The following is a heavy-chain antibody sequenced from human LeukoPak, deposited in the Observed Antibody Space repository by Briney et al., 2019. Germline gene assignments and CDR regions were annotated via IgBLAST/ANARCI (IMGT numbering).Heavy chain of an antibody. CDR1: GYSISSGSY. J-gene: IGHJ5*02. CDR2: NYHSGST. V-gene: IGHV4-38-2*01. D-gene: IGHD2-2*03. CDR3: ARGSGRMDIVVVPAATNWFDP. Sequence: SETLSLTCAVSGYSISSGSYWGWIRQPPGKGLEWIGSNYHSGSTYYNPSLKSRVTISVDTSKNQFSLKLSSVTAADTAVYYCARGSGRMDIVVVPAATNWFDPWGQGTLVTVSS.